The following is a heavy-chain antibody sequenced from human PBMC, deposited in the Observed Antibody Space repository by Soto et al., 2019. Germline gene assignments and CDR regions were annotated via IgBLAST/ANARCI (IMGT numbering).Heavy chain of an antibody. D-gene: IGHD6-19*01. CDR2: IYQSGVT. Sequence: SETLSLTCNMSGDSYSISTYSWSWIRQPPGKALQWIGFIYQSGVTSYNPSLASRVSISLDRSNNRCSLKLKSVTAADTAVYFCAGMPYTSGLRFDPWGPGTLVTVSS. V-gene: IGHV4-30-2*01. J-gene: IGHJ5*02. CDR3: AGMPYTSGLRFDP. CDR1: GDSYSISTYS.